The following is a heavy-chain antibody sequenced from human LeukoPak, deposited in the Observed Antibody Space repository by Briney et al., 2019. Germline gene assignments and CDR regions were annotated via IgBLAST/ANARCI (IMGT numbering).Heavy chain of an antibody. Sequence: ASVKVSCKASGYTFTSYGISWVRQAPGQGLEWMGWISAYNGNTNYAQKLQGRVTMTTDTSTSTAYMELRSLRSDDTAVYYCARDDIVVVTAHDAFDIWGQGTMVTVSS. V-gene: IGHV1-18*01. CDR3: ARDDIVVVTAHDAFDI. D-gene: IGHD2-21*02. J-gene: IGHJ3*02. CDR1: GYTFTSYG. CDR2: ISAYNGNT.